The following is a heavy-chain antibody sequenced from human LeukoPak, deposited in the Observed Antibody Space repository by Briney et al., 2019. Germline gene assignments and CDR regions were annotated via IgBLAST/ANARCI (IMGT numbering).Heavy chain of an antibody. CDR2: IYYSGST. D-gene: IGHD3-10*02. Sequence: PSETLSLTCAVSGGSISSYYWNWLRQPPGKGLEWIGYIYYSGSTNYNPSLKSRVTISIDTSKNQLSLQLRSVTAADTAVYYCATDVRGLVPYYFDFWGQGTLVTVSS. V-gene: IGHV4-59*01. J-gene: IGHJ4*02. CDR3: ATDVRGLVPYYFDF. CDR1: GGSISSYY.